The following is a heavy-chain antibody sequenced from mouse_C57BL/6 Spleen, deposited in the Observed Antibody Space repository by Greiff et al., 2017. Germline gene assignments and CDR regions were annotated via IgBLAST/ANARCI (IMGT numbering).Heavy chain of an antibody. Sequence: EVQLQESGPGLVKPSQSLSLTCSVTGYSITSGYYWNWIRQFPGNKLEWMGYISYDGSNNYNPSLKNRISITRDTSKNQFFLKLNYVTTEDTATYYCARDLPYYYGSSYDYAMDYWGQGTSVTVSS. J-gene: IGHJ4*01. CDR2: ISYDGSN. CDR3: ARDLPYYYGSSYDYAMDY. V-gene: IGHV3-6*01. D-gene: IGHD1-1*01. CDR1: GYSITSGYY.